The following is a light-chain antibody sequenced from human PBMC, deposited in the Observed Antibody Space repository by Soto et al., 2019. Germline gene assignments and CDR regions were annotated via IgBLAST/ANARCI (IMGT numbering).Light chain of an antibody. CDR3: MQSIQLPLT. CDR1: QSLLHNDGKTY. Sequence: DIVLTQTPLFLSVTPGQPASISCKSSQSLLHNDGKTYLYWYLQKSGQPPQALVYEVSNRFSGVSVRFSGSVSGTDFTLKISRVEAEDVGVYYCMQSIQLPLTFGGGTKVEIK. CDR2: EVS. V-gene: IGKV2D-29*01. J-gene: IGKJ4*01.